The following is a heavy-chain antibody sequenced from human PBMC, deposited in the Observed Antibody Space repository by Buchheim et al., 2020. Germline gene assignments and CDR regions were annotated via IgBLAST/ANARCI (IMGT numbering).Heavy chain of an antibody. J-gene: IGHJ6*02. CDR3: AKELLPSYYYYGMDV. V-gene: IGHV3-23*04. Sequence: EVQLVESGGGLVQPGGSLRLSCVASGFTFSSYAMSWVRQAPGQGLEWVSVTSGSGGSAYHADSVKGRITISSDNSNNTLYLQMNSLRAEDTAVYYCAKELLPSYYYYGMDVWGQGTT. CDR1: GFTFSSYA. D-gene: IGHD2-15*01. CDR2: TSGSGGSA.